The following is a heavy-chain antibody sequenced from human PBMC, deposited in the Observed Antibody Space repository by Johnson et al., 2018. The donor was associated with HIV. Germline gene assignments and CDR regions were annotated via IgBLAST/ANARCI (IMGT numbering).Heavy chain of an antibody. CDR1: GITVSSNY. Sequence: EVQLVESGGDLVQPGGSLRLSCAASGITVSSNYMTWVRQAPGKGLEWVSVIYSGGSTYYADSMKGRFTISSDNSKNTLFLQLGSLRAEDMAVYYCARGGDGNNKNAFDIWGQGTMVTVSS. V-gene: IGHV3-66*02. CDR3: ARGGDGNNKNAFDI. D-gene: IGHD5-24*01. CDR2: IYSGGST. J-gene: IGHJ3*02.